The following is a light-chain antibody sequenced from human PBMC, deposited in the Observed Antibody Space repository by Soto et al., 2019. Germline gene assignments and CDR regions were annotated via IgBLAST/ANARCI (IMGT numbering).Light chain of an antibody. Sequence: DIQMTQSPSSLSASVGDRVTITCRASQGISNHLAWYQQKPGKVPKVLIYATSTLQSGVPSRFSGSGSGTEFTLTITSLQPEDIATYYCQRHNSAPPVTFDPGTKVDIK. CDR3: QRHNSAPPVT. CDR2: ATS. J-gene: IGKJ3*01. V-gene: IGKV1-27*01. CDR1: QGISNH.